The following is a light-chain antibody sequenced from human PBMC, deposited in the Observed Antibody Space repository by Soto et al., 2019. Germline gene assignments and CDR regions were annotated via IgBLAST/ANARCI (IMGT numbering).Light chain of an antibody. V-gene: IGLV2-14*03. CDR3: ISYTDRQSYL. J-gene: IGLJ1*01. CDR1: SSDIGSYNH. Sequence: QSVLTQPASVSGSPGQSITISCSGTSSDIGSYNHVAWYQQFPGKSSKLMIYAVGDRPSGVSDRFSGSKSGITASLTISGLQTEDEADYYCISYTDRQSYLFGTGTKVTVL. CDR2: AVG.